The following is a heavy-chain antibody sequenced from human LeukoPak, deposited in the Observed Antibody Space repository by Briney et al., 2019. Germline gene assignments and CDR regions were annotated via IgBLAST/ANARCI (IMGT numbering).Heavy chain of an antibody. D-gene: IGHD1/OR15-1a*01. CDR3: ASQNNYGRYFDY. V-gene: IGHV3-11*04. Sequence: KPGGSLRLSCAASGFTFSDYYMSWIRQAPGKGLEWVSYISSSGSTIYYADSVKGRFTISRDNAKNSLYLQINSLRAEDTAVYYCASQNNYGRYFDYWGQGTLVTVSS. J-gene: IGHJ4*02. CDR2: ISSSGSTI. CDR1: GFTFSDYY.